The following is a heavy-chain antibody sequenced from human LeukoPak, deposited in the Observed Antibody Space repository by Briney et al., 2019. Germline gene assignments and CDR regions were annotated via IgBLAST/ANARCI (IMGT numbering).Heavy chain of an antibody. Sequence: GASVKVSCKASGYTFTSYGISWVRQAPGQGLEWMGWISAYNGNTIYAQKLQGRVTMTTDTSASTAYMELRSLRSDDTAVYYCARLYCSSTSCYFTGEWGQGTLVTVSS. V-gene: IGHV1-18*01. CDR2: ISAYNGNT. J-gene: IGHJ4*02. CDR3: ARLYCSSTSCYFTGE. D-gene: IGHD2-2*01. CDR1: GYTFTSYG.